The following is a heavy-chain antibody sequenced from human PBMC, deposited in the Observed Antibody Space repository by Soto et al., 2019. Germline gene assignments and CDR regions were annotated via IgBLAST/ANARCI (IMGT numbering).Heavy chain of an antibody. Sequence: ASVNVSCKASGYTFTSYAMHWVRQAPGQRLEWMGWINAGNGNTKYSQKFQGRVTITRDTSAGTAYMELSSLRSEDTAVYYCVRVGSGSYYGMDVWGQGTTVTVSS. V-gene: IGHV1-3*01. CDR2: INAGNGNT. D-gene: IGHD3-10*01. CDR3: VRVGSGSYYGMDV. CDR1: GYTFTSYA. J-gene: IGHJ6*02.